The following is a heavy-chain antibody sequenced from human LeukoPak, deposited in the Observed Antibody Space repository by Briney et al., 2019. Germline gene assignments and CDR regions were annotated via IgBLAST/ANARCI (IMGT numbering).Heavy chain of an antibody. D-gene: IGHD1-26*01. V-gene: IGHV1-24*01. Sequence: GASVKVSCKVSGYTLTELSMHWVRQAPGKGLEWMGGFDPEDGETIYAQKFQGRVTMTEDTSTDTAYMELSSLRSEDTAVYYCARAGIVGVLGINWFDPWGQGTLVTVSS. CDR3: ARAGIVGVLGINWFDP. J-gene: IGHJ5*02. CDR2: FDPEDGET. CDR1: GYTLTELS.